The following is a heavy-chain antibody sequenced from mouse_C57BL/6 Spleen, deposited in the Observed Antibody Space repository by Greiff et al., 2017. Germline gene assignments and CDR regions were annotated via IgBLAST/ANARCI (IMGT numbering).Heavy chain of an antibody. Sequence: EVQLQQSGPVLVKPGASVKMSCKASGYTFTDYYMNWVKQSHGKSLEWIGVISPYNCGTSYNQKFKGKATLTVDTSSSTAYMELNSLTSEDSAVYYCLYDYDFLAYWGQGTLVTVSA. CDR2: ISPYNCGT. D-gene: IGHD2-4*01. CDR1: GYTFTDYY. CDR3: LYDYDFLAY. J-gene: IGHJ3*01. V-gene: IGHV1-19*01.